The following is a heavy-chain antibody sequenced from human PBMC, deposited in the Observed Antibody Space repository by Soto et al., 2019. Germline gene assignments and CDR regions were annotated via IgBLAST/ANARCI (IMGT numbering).Heavy chain of an antibody. CDR1: GSTFTSYD. J-gene: IGHJ6*02. CDR2: MNPNSGNT. D-gene: IGHD2-2*01. Sequence: GASVKVSCKASGSTFTSYDINWVRQATGKGLEWMGWMNPNSGNTGYAKKFQGRVTMTRNTSISTAYMELSSLRSEDTAVDYCARTGLSGYQPLARLWKQYYYYYGMDVWGQGTTVTVSS. CDR3: ARTGLSGYQPLARLWKQYYYYYGMDV. V-gene: IGHV1-8*01.